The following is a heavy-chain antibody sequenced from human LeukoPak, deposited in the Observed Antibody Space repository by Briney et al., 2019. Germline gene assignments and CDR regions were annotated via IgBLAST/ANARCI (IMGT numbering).Heavy chain of an antibody. CDR1: GSAFTIYA. CDR3: PRDPSITSGRNPYFDY. D-gene: IGHD1-14*01. J-gene: IGHJ4*02. CDR2: ISTYNGAT. Sequence: GASVKVSCKASGSAFTIYAIMWVRQAPGQRLEWMGWISTYNGATNYAQQLQGRVTMTTDTSMSTAYMELRSLSTDGTAVYCSPRDPSITSGRNPYFDYWGQGTLVTVSS. V-gene: IGHV1-18*01.